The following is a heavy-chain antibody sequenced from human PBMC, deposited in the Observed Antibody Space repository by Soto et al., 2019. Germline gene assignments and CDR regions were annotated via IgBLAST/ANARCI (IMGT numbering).Heavy chain of an antibody. D-gene: IGHD2-2*01. CDR2: IYWDDQK. V-gene: IGHV2-5*02. Sequence: QITLKESGPTLVKPTQTLTLTCTFSGFSFTTYGVGVGWIRQAPGKAPEWLALIYWDDQKTFRSSLESRLTITKDTYKVQVVLTITNMDPVDTATYYCTKKGQYHDSSACGRDCYMDVWCKGTTVTVSS. CDR1: GFSFTTYGVG. J-gene: IGHJ6*04. CDR3: TKKGQYHDSSACGRDCYMDV.